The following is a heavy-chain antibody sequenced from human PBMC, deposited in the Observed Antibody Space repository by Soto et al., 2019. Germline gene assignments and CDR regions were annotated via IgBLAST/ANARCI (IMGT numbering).Heavy chain of an antibody. D-gene: IGHD6-13*01. CDR3: VRLGGSSEIDF. V-gene: IGHV3-74*01. Sequence: PGGSLRLSCVASGFTFSSLWLHWVRQVPGKGLVWISRVDSDGIGTSYADSVRGRFTISRDNAKNTLYLQMNSLRAEDTAVYYCVRLGGSSEIDFWGQGTLVTVS. J-gene: IGHJ4*02. CDR1: GFTFSSLW. CDR2: VDSDGIGT.